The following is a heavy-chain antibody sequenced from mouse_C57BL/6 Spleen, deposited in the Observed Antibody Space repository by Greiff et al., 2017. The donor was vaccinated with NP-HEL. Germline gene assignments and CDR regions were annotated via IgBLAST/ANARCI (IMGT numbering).Heavy chain of an antibody. Sequence: VKLVESGAELARPGASVKLSCKASGYTFTSYGISWVKQRTGQGLEWIGEIYPRSGNTYYNEKFKGKATLTADKSSSTAYMELRSLTSEDSAVYFCAIITTEGFAYWGQGTLVTVSA. CDR3: AIITTEGFAY. J-gene: IGHJ3*01. V-gene: IGHV1-81*01. CDR2: IYPRSGNT. D-gene: IGHD1-1*01. CDR1: GYTFTSYG.